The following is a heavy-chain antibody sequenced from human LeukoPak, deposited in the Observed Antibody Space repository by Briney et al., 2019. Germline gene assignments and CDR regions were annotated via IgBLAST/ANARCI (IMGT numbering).Heavy chain of an antibody. Sequence: SETLSLTCAVYGGSFSGYYWSWIRQPPGKGLEWIGGINHSGSTNYNPSPKSRVTISVDTSKNQFSLKLSSVTAADTAVYYCARGPKEGIAARDMSAYFDYWGQGTLVTVSS. CDR1: GGSFSGYY. J-gene: IGHJ4*02. V-gene: IGHV4-34*01. CDR3: ARGPKEGIAARDMSAYFDY. D-gene: IGHD6-6*01. CDR2: INHSGST.